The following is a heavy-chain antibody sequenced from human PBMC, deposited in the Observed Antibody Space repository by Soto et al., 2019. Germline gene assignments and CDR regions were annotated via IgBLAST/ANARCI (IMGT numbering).Heavy chain of an antibody. CDR1: GGSISSYY. CDR3: ARVPYYYYGMDV. V-gene: IGHV4-59*01. Sequence: SETLALTCTVSGGSISSYYWSWIRQPPGKGLEWIGYIYYSGSTNYNPSLKSRVTISVDTSKNQFSLKLSSVTAADTAVYYCARVPYYYYGMDVWGQGTTVTVSS. CDR2: IYYSGST. J-gene: IGHJ6*02.